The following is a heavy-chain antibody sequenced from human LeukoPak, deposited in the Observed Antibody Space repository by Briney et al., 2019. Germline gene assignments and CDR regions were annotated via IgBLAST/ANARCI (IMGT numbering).Heavy chain of an antibody. D-gene: IGHD1-26*01. CDR1: GYTFTGYH. V-gene: IGHV1-2*02. CDR3: ARELGATAAFDI. CDR2: VYPNGGGT. J-gene: IGHJ3*02. Sequence: GASVKVSCKASGYTFTGYHIHWVRQAPGQGPEWMGWVYPNGGGTIYAQKFQGRVTMTRDTSINTAYMELSRLTSDDTAMYYCARELGATAAFDIWGQGTMVTVSS.